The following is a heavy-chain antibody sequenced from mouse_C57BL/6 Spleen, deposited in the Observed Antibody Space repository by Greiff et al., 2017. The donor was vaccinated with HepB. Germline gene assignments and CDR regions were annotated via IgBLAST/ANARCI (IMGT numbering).Heavy chain of an antibody. J-gene: IGHJ3*01. CDR2: IRNKANGYTT. V-gene: IGHV7-3*01. Sequence: EVKLMESGGGLVQPGGSLSLSCAASGFTFTDYYMSWVRQPPGKALEWLGFIRNKANGYTTEYSASVKGRFTISRDNSQSILYLQMNALRAEDSATYYCARFWDYDEFAYWGQGTLVTVSA. CDR3: ARFWDYDEFAY. D-gene: IGHD2-4*01. CDR1: GFTFTDYY.